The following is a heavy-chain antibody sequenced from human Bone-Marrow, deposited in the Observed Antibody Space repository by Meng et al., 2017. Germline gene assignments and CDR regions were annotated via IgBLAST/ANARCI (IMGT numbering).Heavy chain of an antibody. J-gene: IGHJ4*01. CDR3: SGHVDY. V-gene: IGHV3-15*01. Sequence: VQLGECGGGFVQPGGSPRLSFAASGFTFSNAWMTWVRQAPGKGLEWIGRMKSNVDGGTVGYAAAVKGRFFISRDDSENTFYLQMNSLKTEDTAVYYCSGHVDYWGHGTLVTVSS. CDR1: GFTFSNAW. CDR2: MKSNVDGGTV.